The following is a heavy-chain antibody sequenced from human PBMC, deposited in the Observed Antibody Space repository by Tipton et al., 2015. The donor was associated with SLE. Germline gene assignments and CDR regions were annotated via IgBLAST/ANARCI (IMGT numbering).Heavy chain of an antibody. D-gene: IGHD6-13*01. CDR2: INHSGST. V-gene: IGHV4-34*01. CDR3: ARHKEAAAPGAFDI. Sequence: TLSLTCAVYGGSFSGYYWSWIRQPPGKGLEWIGEINHSGSTNYNPSLKSRVTISVDTSKNQFSLKLSSVTAADTAVYYCARHKEAAAPGAFDIWGQGTMVTVSS. CDR1: GGSFSGYY. J-gene: IGHJ3*02.